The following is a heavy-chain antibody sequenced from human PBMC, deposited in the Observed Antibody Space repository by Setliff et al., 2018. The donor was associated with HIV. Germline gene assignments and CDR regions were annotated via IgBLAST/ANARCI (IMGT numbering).Heavy chain of an antibody. V-gene: IGHV3-66*02. CDR2: IYSDGST. Sequence: QSGGSLRLSCEASGFTVSSSYMAWVRQAPGKGLEWVSTIYSDGSTYHRDSVKGRFTLSRDNSKNTVYLQVGSLGPDDTAMYYCARSRPYNSALDYWGQGTLVTVSS. CDR3: ARSRPYNSALDY. D-gene: IGHD6-25*01. J-gene: IGHJ4*02. CDR1: GFTVSSSY.